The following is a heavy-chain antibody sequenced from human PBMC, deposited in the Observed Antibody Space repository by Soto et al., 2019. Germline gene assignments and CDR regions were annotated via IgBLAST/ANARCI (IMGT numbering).Heavy chain of an antibody. J-gene: IGHJ3*02. CDR3: ARELLFYDSDGFSWDDAFDI. V-gene: IGHV4-30-2*01. D-gene: IGHD3-22*01. CDR1: GGSLSSSAYS. CDR2: IYQSGST. Sequence: SESLSLTCAVSGGSLSSSAYSWSWIRQPPGKGLEWIGFIYQSGSTYYNPSLKSRVTMSLDRPKNQFSLKLSSVTAADTAVYYCARELLFYDSDGFSWDDAFDIWGQGTMVTV.